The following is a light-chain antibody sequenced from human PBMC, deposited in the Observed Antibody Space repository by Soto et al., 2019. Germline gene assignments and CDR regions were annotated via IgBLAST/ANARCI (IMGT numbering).Light chain of an antibody. CDR1: SISSW. CDR2: KAS. V-gene: IGKV1-5*03. CDR3: HQYKTYWT. Sequence: SISSWLAWYQQKPGKAPKLLIYKASSLQSGVPSRFSGSGSGTEFTLTISSLQPDDFAPYYCHQYKTYWTFGPGTKVDIK. J-gene: IGKJ1*01.